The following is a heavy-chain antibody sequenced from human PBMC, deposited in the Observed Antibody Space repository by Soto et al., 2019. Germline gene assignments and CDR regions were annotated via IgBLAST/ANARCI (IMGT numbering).Heavy chain of an antibody. J-gene: IGHJ4*02. Sequence: QVQLVESGGGLVKPGGSLRLSCAASGFIFSDYYMSWIRQAPGKGLEWVSYISSGSSHTKYADSMKGRFTISRDNTKNSLSLQMNSLRAEDTAVYYCARGWQWLQYYFDYWGQGTLVTVSS. V-gene: IGHV3-11*05. D-gene: IGHD6-19*01. CDR3: ARGWQWLQYYFDY. CDR2: ISSGSSHT. CDR1: GFIFSDYY.